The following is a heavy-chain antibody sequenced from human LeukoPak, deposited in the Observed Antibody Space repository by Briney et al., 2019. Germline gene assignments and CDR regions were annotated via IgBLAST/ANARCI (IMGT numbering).Heavy chain of an antibody. CDR3: ARAYDILTGYPIPANDY. D-gene: IGHD3-9*01. J-gene: IGHJ4*02. V-gene: IGHV1-2*02. CDR1: GYTFTGYY. Sequence: ASVKVSFKASGYTFTGYYIHWVRQAPGQGLEWMGWINPNSGGTNYAQKFQGRVTMTRDTSISTAYMELSRLRSDETAVDYCARAYDILTGYPIPANDYWGQGTLVTVSS. CDR2: INPNSGGT.